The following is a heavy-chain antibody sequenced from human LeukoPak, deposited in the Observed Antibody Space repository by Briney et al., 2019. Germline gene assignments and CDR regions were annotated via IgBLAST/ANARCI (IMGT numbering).Heavy chain of an antibody. CDR1: GFTFSSYA. CDR2: ISGSGGST. V-gene: IGHV3-23*01. CDR3: AKDLPAYCGGDCYSDAFDI. Sequence: PGGSLRLSCAASGFTFSSYAMSWVRQAPGKGLEWVSAISGSGGSTYYADSVKGRFTISRDNSKNTLYLQMNSLRAEDTAVYYCAKDLPAYCGGDCYSDAFDIWGQGTMVTVSS. D-gene: IGHD2-21*02. J-gene: IGHJ3*02.